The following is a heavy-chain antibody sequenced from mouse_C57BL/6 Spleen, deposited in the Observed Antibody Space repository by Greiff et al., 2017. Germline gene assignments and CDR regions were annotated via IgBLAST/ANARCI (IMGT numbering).Heavy chain of an antibody. CDR3: ARGGSNFYYAMGY. D-gene: IGHD4-1*01. Sequence: VQLQQPGAELVKPGASVKLSCKASGYTFTSYWMHWVKPRPGQGLEWIGMIHPNSGSTNYNEKFKSKATLTVDTSSSTAYMQLSSLTSEYSAVYYCARGGSNFYYAMGYWGQGTSVTVSS. CDR1: GYTFTSYW. V-gene: IGHV1-64*01. CDR2: IHPNSGST. J-gene: IGHJ4*01.